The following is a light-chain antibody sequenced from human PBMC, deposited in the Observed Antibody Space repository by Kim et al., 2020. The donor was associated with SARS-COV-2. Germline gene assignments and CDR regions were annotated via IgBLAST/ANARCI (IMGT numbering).Light chain of an antibody. Sequence: DIQMTQSPSSVSASVGDRVTISCRASQGIRNWLAWYQQKPGGAPQLLIFHASSLQSGVPSRFSGSGSGTDFTLTISSLQPDDFATYFCQQADSFPYTFGQGTKLE. CDR2: HAS. CDR1: QGIRNW. J-gene: IGKJ2*01. CDR3: QQADSFPYT. V-gene: IGKV1-12*01.